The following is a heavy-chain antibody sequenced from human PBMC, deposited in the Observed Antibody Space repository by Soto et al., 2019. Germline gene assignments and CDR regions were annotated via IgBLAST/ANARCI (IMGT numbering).Heavy chain of an antibody. CDR3: ARGYGSGSYYNPSPFDY. J-gene: IGHJ4*02. CDR1: GFTFSDYY. V-gene: IGHV3-11*01. Sequence: QVQLVESGGGLVKPGGSLRLSCAASGFTFSDYYMSWIRQAPGKGLEWVSYISSSGSTIYYADSVKGRFTISRDNVKNSLYRQMNSLRAEDTAGYYWARGYGSGSYYNPSPFDYWGQGTLVTVSS. CDR2: ISSSGSTI. D-gene: IGHD3-10*01.